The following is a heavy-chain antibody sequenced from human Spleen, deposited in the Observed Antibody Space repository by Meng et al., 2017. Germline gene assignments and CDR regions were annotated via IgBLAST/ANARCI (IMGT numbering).Heavy chain of an antibody. CDR3: ARGPTTMAHDFNY. V-gene: IGHV4-30-4*08. J-gene: IGHJ4*02. D-gene: IGHD4-11*01. CDR2: INHSGST. Sequence: QVQLQEAGPGLVQPSQTLSLTCTVSGGSINSGDYYWSWIRQPPGKGLEWIGEINHSGSTNYNPSLESRATISVDTSQNNLSLKLSSVTASDSAVYYCARGPTTMAHDFNYWGQGTLVTVSS. CDR1: GGSINSGDYY.